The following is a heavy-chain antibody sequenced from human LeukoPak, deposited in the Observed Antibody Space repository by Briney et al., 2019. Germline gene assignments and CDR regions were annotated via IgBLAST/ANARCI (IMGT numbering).Heavy chain of an antibody. Sequence: GGSLRLSCAASGFTFNTYGMHWVRQAPGKGLEWVAVMKYDGNDIYYGDSVKGRFAISRDNSKNTLYLQMNSLRVEDTAVYYCARDKICSSSSCAYYYGMDVWGQGTTVTVSS. CDR2: MKYDGNDI. V-gene: IGHV3-33*01. D-gene: IGHD2-2*01. J-gene: IGHJ6*02. CDR3: ARDKICSSSSCAYYYGMDV. CDR1: GFTFNTYG.